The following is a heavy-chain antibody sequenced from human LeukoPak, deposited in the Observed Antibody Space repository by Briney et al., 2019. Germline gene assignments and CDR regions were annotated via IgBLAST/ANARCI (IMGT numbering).Heavy chain of an antibody. CDR3: AREVYSSGWCVDYFDY. CDR1: GGSISSYY. D-gene: IGHD6-19*01. Sequence: SETLSLTCTVSGGSISSYYWSWIRQPAGKGLEWIGRIYTSGSTNYNPSLKSRVTMSVDTSKNQFSLKLSSVTAADTAVYYCAREVYSSGWCVDYFDYWGQGTLVTVSS. V-gene: IGHV4-4*07. CDR2: IYTSGST. J-gene: IGHJ4*02.